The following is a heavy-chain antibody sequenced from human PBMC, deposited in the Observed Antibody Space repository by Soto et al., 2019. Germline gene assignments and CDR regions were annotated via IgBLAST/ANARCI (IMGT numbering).Heavy chain of an antibody. CDR2: ISDDGSNK. J-gene: IGHJ4*02. Sequence: QVQLVESGGGVVQPGRSLRLSCAASGFTFSSYGMHWFRQAPGKGLEWVAVISDDGSNKYYADSVKGRFTISRDNSKNTLYLQMNSLRAEDTAVYYCAKDTIAVAPTFDYWGQGTLVTVSS. D-gene: IGHD6-19*01. V-gene: IGHV3-30*18. CDR3: AKDTIAVAPTFDY. CDR1: GFTFSSYG.